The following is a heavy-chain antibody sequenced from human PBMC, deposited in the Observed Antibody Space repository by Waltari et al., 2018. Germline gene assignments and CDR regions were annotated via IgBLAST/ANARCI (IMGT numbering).Heavy chain of an antibody. D-gene: IGHD6-19*01. J-gene: IGHJ6*02. CDR1: GYTFTDYY. CDR3: ATVAVAAHPYYYYGMDV. Sequence: EVQLVQSGAEVKKPGATVKISCKVSGYTFTDYYMHWVQQAPGKGLEWMGLVDPEDGETIYAEKFQGRVTITADTSTDTAYMELSSLRSEDTAVYYCATVAVAAHPYYYYGMDVWGQGSTVTVSS. CDR2: VDPEDGET. V-gene: IGHV1-69-2*01.